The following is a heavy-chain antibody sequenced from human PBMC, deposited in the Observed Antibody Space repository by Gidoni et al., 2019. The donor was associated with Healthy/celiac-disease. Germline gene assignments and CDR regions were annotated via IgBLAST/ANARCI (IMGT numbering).Heavy chain of an antibody. Sequence: VQLVESGGGVVQPGRSLRLSCAASGITFSSYAMHWVRQAPGKGLEWVAVLSSDGDNIYYADSVKGRFTISRDNSKNTVYLQMNSLRPEDTAVYYCATEIKVILWLDHYWGQGTLVTVSS. CDR2: LSSDGDNI. CDR3: ATEIKVILWLDHY. D-gene: IGHD5-18*01. CDR1: GITFSSYA. J-gene: IGHJ4*02. V-gene: IGHV3-30*03.